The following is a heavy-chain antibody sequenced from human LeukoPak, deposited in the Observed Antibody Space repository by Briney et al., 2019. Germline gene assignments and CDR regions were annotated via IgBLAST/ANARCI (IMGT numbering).Heavy chain of an antibody. V-gene: IGHV3-48*01. CDR2: ISCISSTI. CDR3: AREKVTSDYYYYGMDA. J-gene: IGHJ6*02. Sequence: GGTLRLPRAASVFSFSVYSMNWVRQAPGKGLEWVSYISCISSTIYYADSVKGRFTISRDNANNSLFLQLNSLRAEDTAVYYCAREKVTSDYYYYGMDAWGQGTTITVSS. D-gene: IGHD2-2*01. CDR1: VFSFSVYS.